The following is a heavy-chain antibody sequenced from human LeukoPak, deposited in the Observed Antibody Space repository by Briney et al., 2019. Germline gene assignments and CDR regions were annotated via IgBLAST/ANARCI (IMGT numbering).Heavy chain of an antibody. CDR3: ARGAQWYNWNYDPVGY. CDR2: INPNSGGT. V-gene: IGHV1-2*02. J-gene: IGHJ4*02. CDR1: GYTFTGYY. D-gene: IGHD1-7*01. Sequence: ASVKVSCKASGYTFTGYYMHWVRQAPGQGLEWMGWINPNSGGTNYAQKFQGRVTMTRGTSISTAYMELSRLRSDDTAVYYCARGAQWYNWNYDPVGYWGQGTLVTVSS.